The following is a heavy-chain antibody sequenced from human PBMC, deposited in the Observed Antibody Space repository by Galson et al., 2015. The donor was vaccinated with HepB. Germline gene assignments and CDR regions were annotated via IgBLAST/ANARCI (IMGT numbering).Heavy chain of an antibody. CDR1: GFTFSNAR. D-gene: IGHD3-3*01. CDR3: TTDLLEYYDFWSGYSEDAFDI. J-gene: IGHJ3*02. CDR2: IKSKTDGGTT. V-gene: IGHV3-15*01. Sequence: SLRLSCAASGFTFSNARMSWVRQAPGKGLEWVGRIKSKTDGGTTDYAAPVKGRFTISRDDSKNTLYLQMNSLKTEDTAVYYCTTDLLEYYDFWSGYSEDAFDIWGQGTMVTVSS.